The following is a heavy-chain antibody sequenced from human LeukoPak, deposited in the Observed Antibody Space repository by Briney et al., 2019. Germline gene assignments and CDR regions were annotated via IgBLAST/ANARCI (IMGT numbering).Heavy chain of an antibody. CDR3: ARARGMATIYWYFDL. CDR2: VYHSGST. V-gene: IGHV4-39*07. Sequence: PSETLSLTCTVSGVSISSSNSYWGWIRQPPGKGLEWIGEVYHSGSTNYNPSLKSRVTISVDTSKNQFSLKLSSVTAADTAVYYCARARGMATIYWYFDLWGRGTLVTVSS. J-gene: IGHJ2*01. CDR1: GVSISSSNSY. D-gene: IGHD5-24*01.